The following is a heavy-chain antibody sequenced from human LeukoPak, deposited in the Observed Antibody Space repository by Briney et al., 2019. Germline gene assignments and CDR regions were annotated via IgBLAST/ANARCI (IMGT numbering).Heavy chain of an antibody. CDR1: GYTFTDYY. J-gene: IGHJ4*02. V-gene: IGHV1-2*02. CDR2: VIPNSGGS. D-gene: IGHD1-1*01. CDR3: TRGSYITSTDH. Sequence: ASVKVSCKASGYTFTDYYMHWVRQAPGQGLEWMGWVIPNSGGSNYAQQFQGRVTMTRDTSISTAYMGLSRLTSDDTAVYYCTRGSYITSTDHWGQGTLVTVSS.